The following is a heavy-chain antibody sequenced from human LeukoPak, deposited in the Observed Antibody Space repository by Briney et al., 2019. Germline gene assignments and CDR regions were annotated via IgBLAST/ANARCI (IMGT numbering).Heavy chain of an antibody. CDR3: ARDLSYFDY. V-gene: IGHV3-23*01. CDR1: GFTFSSYA. Sequence: QAGGSLRLSCAASGFTFSSYAMSWVRQAPGKGLEWVSAISGSGGSTYYADSVKGRFTISRDNSKNSLYLQMNSLRVEDTAVYYCARDLSYFDYWGQGALVTVSS. J-gene: IGHJ4*02. CDR2: ISGSGGST.